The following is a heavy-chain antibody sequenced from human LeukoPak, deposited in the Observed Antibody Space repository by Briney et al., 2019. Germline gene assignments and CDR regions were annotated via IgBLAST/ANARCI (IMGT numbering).Heavy chain of an antibody. CDR3: ARASPGIAAAEDY. J-gene: IGHJ4*02. CDR2: IYYSGST. D-gene: IGHD6-13*01. V-gene: IGHV4-59*01. Sequence: SETLSLTCTVTGGSISSYYWCCIRQPPGKGLEWIGYIYYSGSTNYNPSLKSRVTISVDTSKNQFSLKLSSVTAADTAVYYCARASPGIAAAEDYWGQGTLVTVSS. CDR1: GGSISSYY.